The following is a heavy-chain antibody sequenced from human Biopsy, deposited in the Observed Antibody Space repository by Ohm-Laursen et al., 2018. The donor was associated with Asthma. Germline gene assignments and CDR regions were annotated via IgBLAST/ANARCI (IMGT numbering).Heavy chain of an antibody. CDR3: ARTYYDFLTGQVKDVFGV. J-gene: IGHJ3*01. V-gene: IGHV1-3*04. CDR1: GYNFISFA. CDR2: VNTGNGDT. D-gene: IGHD3-9*01. Sequence: SVKVSCKASGYNFISFAIHWVRQAPGHRLEWMGWVNTGNGDTRYSQKFQGRVTITRDTSASTAYMELRSLRSEDTATYYCARTYYDFLTGQVKDVFGVWGQGTMVTVSS.